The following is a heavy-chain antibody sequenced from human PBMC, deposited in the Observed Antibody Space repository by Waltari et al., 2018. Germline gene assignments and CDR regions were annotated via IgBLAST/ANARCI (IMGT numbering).Heavy chain of an antibody. Sequence: EVQLVESGGGLVQPGGSLRLSCAVSGFTFSTYSMTWVRQAPGKGREWVANIKQDGTEKYYVDAVMGRVSISRDNGKNLLYLHMNSLRADDTAVYYCARDEMHRTTWYHFWGQGTQVTVSS. CDR3: ARDEMHRTTWYHF. J-gene: IGHJ4*02. CDR2: IKQDGTEK. V-gene: IGHV3-7*04. D-gene: IGHD6-13*01. CDR1: GFTFSTYS.